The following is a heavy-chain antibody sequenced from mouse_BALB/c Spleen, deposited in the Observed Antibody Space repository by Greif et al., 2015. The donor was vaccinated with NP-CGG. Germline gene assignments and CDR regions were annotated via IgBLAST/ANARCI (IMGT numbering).Heavy chain of an antibody. V-gene: IGHV5-17*02. J-gene: IGHJ4*01. CDR1: GFTFSSFG. Sequence: EVKLVESGGGLVQPGGSRKLSCAASGFTFSSFGMHWVRQAPEKGLEWVAYISSASSTIYYADTVKGRFTISRDNPKNTLFLQMTSLRSEDTAMYYCARFRNYGNYVTDYAMDYWGQGTSVTVSS. D-gene: IGHD2-1*01. CDR2: ISSASSTI. CDR3: ARFRNYGNYVTDYAMDY.